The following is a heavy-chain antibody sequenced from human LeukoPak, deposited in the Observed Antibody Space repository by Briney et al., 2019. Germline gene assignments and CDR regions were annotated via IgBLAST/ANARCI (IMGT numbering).Heavy chain of an antibody. V-gene: IGHV4-39*01. CDR1: GGSISSSSYY. Sequence: SETLSLTCTVSGGSISSSSYYWGWIRQPPGKGLEWIGSIYYSGSTYYNPSLKSRVTISVDTSKNQFSLKLSSVTAADTAVYYCARLRTLYDAFDIWGQGTMVTVSS. CDR2: IYYSGST. J-gene: IGHJ3*02. D-gene: IGHD1-7*01. CDR3: ARLRTLYDAFDI.